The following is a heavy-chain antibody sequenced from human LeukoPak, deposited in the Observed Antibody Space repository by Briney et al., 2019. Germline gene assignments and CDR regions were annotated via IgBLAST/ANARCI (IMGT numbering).Heavy chain of an antibody. CDR3: ARALITYYHGSGSYSTKGSFDY. D-gene: IGHD3-10*01. J-gene: IGHJ4*02. CDR2: IKQDGSEK. CDR1: GFTFSSYW. Sequence: GGSLRLSCAASGFTFSSYWMSWVRQAPGKGLEWVANIKQDGSEKYYVDSVKGRFTISRDNAKNSLYLQMNSLRAEDTAVYYCARALITYYHGSGSYSTKGSFDYWGQGTLVTVSS. V-gene: IGHV3-7*01.